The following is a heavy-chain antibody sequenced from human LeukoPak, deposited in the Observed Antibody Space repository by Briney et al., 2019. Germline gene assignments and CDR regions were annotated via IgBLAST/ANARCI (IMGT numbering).Heavy chain of an antibody. Sequence: SETLSLTCTVSGGSISSYYWSWIRQPPGKGLEWIGYIYYSGSTNYNPSLKSRVTISVDASKNQFSLKLSSVTAADTAVYYCARAAGYCSGGSCYYYYYYCMDVWGKGTTVTVSS. V-gene: IGHV4-59*01. CDR1: GGSISSYY. CDR3: ARAAGYCSGGSCYYYYYYCMDV. D-gene: IGHD2-15*01. J-gene: IGHJ6*03. CDR2: IYYSGST.